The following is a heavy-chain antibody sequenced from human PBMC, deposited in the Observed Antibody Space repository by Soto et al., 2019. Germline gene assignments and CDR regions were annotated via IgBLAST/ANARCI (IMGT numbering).Heavy chain of an antibody. CDR2: IIPIPGIA. V-gene: IGHV1-69*02. CDR3: AGGLGARPTRKSAHYYMAV. J-gene: IGHJ6*03. D-gene: IGHD3-16*01. Sequence: QVQLVQSGAEVKKPGSSVKVSCKASGGTFSSYTISWVRQAPGQRLEWMGRIIPIPGIANYAQKFQGRVTITADKSTSTAYMERSSLRSEDTAVDYCAGGLGARPTRKSAHYYMAVWGKGTTVTVSS. CDR1: GGTFSSYT.